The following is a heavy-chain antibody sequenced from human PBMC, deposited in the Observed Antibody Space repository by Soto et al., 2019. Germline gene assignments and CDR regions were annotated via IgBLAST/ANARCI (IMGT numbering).Heavy chain of an antibody. CDR3: AVAMVREILIFESSGMHV. CDR1: GGSFNNYA. CDR2: IIPNLDTP. Sequence: QVHLVQSGAEVKKPGSSVTVSCKTSGGSFNNYAVSWVRQAPVQGLEWMGGIIPNLDTPNYAQKFQDRVAIIADESTSTVYMELRSLRSNDTAVYYCAVAMVREILIFESSGMHVLGQGTTGSVSS. V-gene: IGHV1-69*01. J-gene: IGHJ6*02. D-gene: IGHD3-10*01.